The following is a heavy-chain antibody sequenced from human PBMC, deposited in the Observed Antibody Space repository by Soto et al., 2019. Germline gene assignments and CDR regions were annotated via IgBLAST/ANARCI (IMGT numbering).Heavy chain of an antibody. D-gene: IGHD2-2*01. J-gene: IGHJ5*02. CDR3: ARGAGKTDIVVVPAPINWFDP. CDR2: INHSGST. V-gene: IGHV4-34*01. Sequence: PSETLSLTCAAYGGSFSGYYWSWIRQPPGKGLEWIGEINHSGSTNYNPSLKSRVTISVDTSKNQFSLKLSSVTAADTAVYYCARGAGKTDIVVVPAPINWFDPWGQGTLVTVSS. CDR1: GGSFSGYY.